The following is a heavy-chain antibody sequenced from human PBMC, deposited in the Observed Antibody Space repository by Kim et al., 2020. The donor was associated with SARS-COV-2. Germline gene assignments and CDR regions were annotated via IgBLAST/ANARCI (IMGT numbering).Heavy chain of an antibody. CDR1: GYTFTSYA. CDR3: ARAGVYPDCSGGSCYLY. J-gene: IGHJ4*02. Sequence: ASVKVSCKASGYTFTSYAMHWVCQAPGQRLEWMGWINAGNGNTKYSQKFQGRVTITRDTSASTAYMELSSLRSEDTAVYYCARAGVYPDCSGGSCYLYWGQGTLVTVSS. D-gene: IGHD2-15*01. CDR2: INAGNGNT. V-gene: IGHV1-3*01.